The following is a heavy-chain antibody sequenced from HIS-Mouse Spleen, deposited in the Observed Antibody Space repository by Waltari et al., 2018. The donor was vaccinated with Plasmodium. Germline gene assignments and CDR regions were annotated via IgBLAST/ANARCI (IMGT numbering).Heavy chain of an antibody. J-gene: IGHJ4*02. Sequence: QEQLVQSGAEVKKPGASVKVSCTASGYTFTGYYMHWVRQAPGQGLEWMGRIKPKSGGRNYAQKFQGRVTMTRDTSISTAYMELSRLRSDDTAVYYCARDLAAAGHFDYWGQGTLVTVSS. D-gene: IGHD6-13*01. CDR1: GYTFTGYY. CDR3: ARDLAAAGHFDY. CDR2: IKPKSGGR. V-gene: IGHV1-2*02.